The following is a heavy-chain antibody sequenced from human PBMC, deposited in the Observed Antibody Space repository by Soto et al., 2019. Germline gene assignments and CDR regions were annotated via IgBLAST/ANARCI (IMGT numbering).Heavy chain of an antibody. V-gene: IGHV4-31*03. Sequence: SLTCTVSGGSISSGGYYWNWIRQHPGKGLEWIGYIYYSGSTYYNPSLKSRVTISVDTSKNQFSLKLSSVTAADTAVYYCARDPRYYGSGSYYYFDHWGQGTPVTVSS. CDR1: GGSISSGGYY. CDR2: IYYSGST. J-gene: IGHJ4*02. CDR3: ARDPRYYGSGSYYYFDH. D-gene: IGHD3-10*01.